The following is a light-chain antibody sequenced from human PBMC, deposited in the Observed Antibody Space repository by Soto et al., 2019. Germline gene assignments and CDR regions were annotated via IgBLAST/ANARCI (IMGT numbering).Light chain of an antibody. CDR3: QHYNSYSEA. Sequence: EIVFTQSPAIRSFSPGEGATGSFIASQSVSSNYLAWHQQKRGQAPRLLIYGASSRATGVPDRFSGSGSGTDFTLTISSLQPDDFATYYCQHYNSYSEAFGQGTKVDI. CDR1: QSVSSNY. J-gene: IGKJ1*01. V-gene: IGKV3-20*01. CDR2: GAS.